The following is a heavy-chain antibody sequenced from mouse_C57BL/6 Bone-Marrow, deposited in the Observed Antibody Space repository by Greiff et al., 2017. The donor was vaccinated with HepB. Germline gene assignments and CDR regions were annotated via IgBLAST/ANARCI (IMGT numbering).Heavy chain of an antibody. V-gene: IGHV1-5*01. D-gene: IGHD1-1*02. CDR3: TRWWSPPFDV. J-gene: IGHJ1*03. CDR2: IYPGNSDT. CDR1: GYTFTSYW. Sequence: VQLQQSGTVLARPGASVKMSCKTSGYTFTSYWMHWVKQRPGQGLEWIGAIYPGNSDTSYNQKFKGKATLTEVTSASTAYMELSSLTNEDSAVYYCTRWWSPPFDVWGTGTTVTVSS.